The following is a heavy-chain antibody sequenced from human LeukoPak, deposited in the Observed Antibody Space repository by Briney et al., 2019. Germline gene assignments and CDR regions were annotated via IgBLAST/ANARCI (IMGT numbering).Heavy chain of an antibody. D-gene: IGHD4-17*01. CDR2: IYNSGNT. CDR3: ARAGYGDYLGDY. CDR1: GGSISSYY. Sequence: SETLSLTCTVSGGSISSYYWSWIRQPPGKGLEWIGYIYNSGNTNYNPSLKGRVTISVDASKNQFSLKLSSVTAADTAVYYCARAGYGDYLGDYWGQGTLVTVSS. J-gene: IGHJ4*02. V-gene: IGHV4-59*01.